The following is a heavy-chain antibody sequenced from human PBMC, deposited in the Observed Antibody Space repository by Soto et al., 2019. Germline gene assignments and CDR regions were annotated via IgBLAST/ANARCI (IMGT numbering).Heavy chain of an antibody. V-gene: IGHV3-23*01. J-gene: IGHJ6*02. CDR2: ISGSGGST. CDR3: AKARKPGDIVVVPADV. D-gene: IGHD2-2*01. Sequence: GGSLRLSCAASGFTFSSYAMRWVRQASGKGLECVSAISGSGGSTYYADSVKGRFTISRDNSKNTLYLQMNSLRAEDTAVYYCAKARKPGDIVVVPADVWGQGTTVTVSS. CDR1: GFTFSSYA.